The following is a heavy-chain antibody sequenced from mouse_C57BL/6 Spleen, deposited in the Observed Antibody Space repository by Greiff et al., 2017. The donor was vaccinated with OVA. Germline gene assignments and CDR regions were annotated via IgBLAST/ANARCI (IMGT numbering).Heavy chain of an antibody. CDR1: GYTFTSYW. Sequence: QVHVKQPGAELVKPGASVKLSCKASGYTFTSYWMHWVKQRPGQGLEWIGMIHPNSGSTNYNEKFKSKATLTVDKSSSTAYMQLSSLTSEDSAVYYCARRVYYGSSFDYWGQGTTLTVSS. V-gene: IGHV1-64*01. J-gene: IGHJ2*01. CDR2: IHPNSGST. D-gene: IGHD1-1*01. CDR3: ARRVYYGSSFDY.